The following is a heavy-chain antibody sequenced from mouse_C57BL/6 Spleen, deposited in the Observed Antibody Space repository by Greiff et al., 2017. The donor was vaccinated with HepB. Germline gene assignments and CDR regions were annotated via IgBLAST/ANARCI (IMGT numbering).Heavy chain of an antibody. V-gene: IGHV14-4*01. D-gene: IGHD2-1*01. CDR2: IDPENGDT. Sequence: VQLKESGAELVRPGASVKLSCTASGFNIKDDYMHWVKQRPEQGLEWIGWIDPENGDTEYASKFQGKATITADTSSNTAYLQLSSLTSEDTAVYYCTSLLRRAMDYWGQGTSVTVSS. J-gene: IGHJ4*01. CDR3: TSLLRRAMDY. CDR1: GFNIKDDY.